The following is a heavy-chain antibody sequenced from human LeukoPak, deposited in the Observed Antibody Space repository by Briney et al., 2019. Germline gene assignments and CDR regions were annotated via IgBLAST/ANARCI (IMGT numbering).Heavy chain of an antibody. J-gene: IGHJ4*02. V-gene: IGHV1-2*02. Sequence: ASVTVSCKASGGTFSSYVISWVRLAPGQGLEWMGWINPSTGGTTYAQKFQGRVTMTRDTSISAAYMDLSRLQSDDTAVYYCAREVRFTRHFDYWGQGTVVTVSS. D-gene: IGHD3-10*01. CDR3: AREVRFTRHFDY. CDR2: INPSTGGT. CDR1: GGTFSSYV.